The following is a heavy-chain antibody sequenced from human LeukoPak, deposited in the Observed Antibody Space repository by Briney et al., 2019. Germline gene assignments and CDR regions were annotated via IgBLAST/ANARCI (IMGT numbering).Heavy chain of an antibody. J-gene: IGHJ4*02. CDR3: AREGQDYYDSSGYPFDY. Sequence: GGSLRLSCAASGFTFSSYAMHWVRQAPGKGLEWVAVISYDGSNKYYADSVKGRFTISRDNSKNTLYLQMNSLRAEDTAVYYCAREGQDYYDSSGYPFDYWGQGTLVTVSS. D-gene: IGHD3-22*01. CDR1: GFTFSSYA. V-gene: IGHV3-30*04. CDR2: ISYDGSNK.